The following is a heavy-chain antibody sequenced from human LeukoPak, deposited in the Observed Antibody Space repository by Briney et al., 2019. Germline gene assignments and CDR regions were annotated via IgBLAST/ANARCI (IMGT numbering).Heavy chain of an antibody. CDR3: ARDCSSTSCYSSRPSIPGHNWFDP. J-gene: IGHJ5*02. V-gene: IGHV4-59*12. CDR2: IYYSGST. CDR1: GGSISSYY. D-gene: IGHD2-2*01. Sequence: PSETLSLTCTVSGGSISSYYWSWIRQPPGKGLEWIGYIYYSGSTNYNPSLKSRVTISVDTSKHQFPLKLSSVTAADTAVYYCARDCSSTSCYSSRPSIPGHNWFDPWGQGTLVTVSS.